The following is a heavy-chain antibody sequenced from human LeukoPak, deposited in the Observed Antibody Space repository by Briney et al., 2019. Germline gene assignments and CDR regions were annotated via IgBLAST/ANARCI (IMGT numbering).Heavy chain of an antibody. J-gene: IGHJ5*02. Sequence: SETLSLTCAVSGGSFSGYYWSWIRQPPGKGLEWIGEINHSGSTNYNPSLKSRVTISVDTSKNQFSLKLSSVTAADTAVYYCARGGVRGVIIGWFDPWGQGTLVTVSS. V-gene: IGHV4-34*01. CDR2: INHSGST. CDR1: GGSFSGYY. D-gene: IGHD3-10*01. CDR3: ARGGVRGVIIGWFDP.